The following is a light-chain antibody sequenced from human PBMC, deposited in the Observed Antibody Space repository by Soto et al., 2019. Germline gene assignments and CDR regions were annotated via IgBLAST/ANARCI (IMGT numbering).Light chain of an antibody. CDR3: QQYDNLPWT. V-gene: IGKV1-33*01. CDR2: DAS. Sequence: DIQMTQSPSSLSASVGDRVTITCQASQDISNYLNWYQQKPGKAPKLLIYDASNLETGVPSRFSGSGSGTDFTFTISSLQPEDIATYYCQQYDNLPWTFGQGTMVDVK. J-gene: IGKJ1*01. CDR1: QDISNY.